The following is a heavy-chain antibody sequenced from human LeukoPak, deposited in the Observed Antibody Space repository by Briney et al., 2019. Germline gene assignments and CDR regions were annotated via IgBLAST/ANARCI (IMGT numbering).Heavy chain of an antibody. J-gene: IGHJ3*02. CDR2: ISSNSGSI. V-gene: IGHV3-9*01. D-gene: IGHD6-19*01. Sequence: GRSLRLSCAASGFTFDDYAMHWVRQAPGKGLEWVSGISSNSGSIGYADSVKGRFTISRDNAKNSLYLQMNSLRAEDTALYYCAAQVEGGVQQWLVRRAFDIWGQGTMVTVSS. CDR3: AAQVEGGVQQWLVRRAFDI. CDR1: GFTFDDYA.